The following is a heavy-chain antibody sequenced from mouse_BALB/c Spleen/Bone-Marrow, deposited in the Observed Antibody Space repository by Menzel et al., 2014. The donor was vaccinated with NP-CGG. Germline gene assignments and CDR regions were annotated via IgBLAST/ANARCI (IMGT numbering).Heavy chain of an antibody. CDR1: GFIIXDTY. Sequence: EVMLVESGAELVKPGASVKLSCTASGFIIXDTYMHWVKQRPEQGLEWIGRIDPANGNTKYDPKFQGKATITADISSNTAYLQLSSLTSEDTAVYYCARWEYYAMDYWGQGTSVTVSS. CDR2: IDPANGNT. V-gene: IGHV14-3*02. D-gene: IGHD4-1*01. CDR3: ARWEYYAMDY. J-gene: IGHJ4*01.